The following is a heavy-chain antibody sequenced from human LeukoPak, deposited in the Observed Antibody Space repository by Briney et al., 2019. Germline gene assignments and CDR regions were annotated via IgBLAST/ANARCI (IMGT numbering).Heavy chain of an antibody. V-gene: IGHV4-4*07. CDR2: IYTSGST. CDR3: ARVGSGSFRFPYYYYGMDV. CDR1: GGSISSYY. D-gene: IGHD1-26*01. Sequence: SETLSLTCTVSGGSISSYYWSWIRQPAGKGLEWIGRIYTSGSTNYNPSLKSRVTMPVDTSKNQFSLKLSSVTAADTAVYYCARVGSGSFRFPYYYYGMDVWGQGTTVTVSS. J-gene: IGHJ6*02.